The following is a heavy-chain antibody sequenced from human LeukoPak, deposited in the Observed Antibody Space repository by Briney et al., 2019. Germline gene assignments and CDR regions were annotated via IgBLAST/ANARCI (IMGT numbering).Heavy chain of an antibody. V-gene: IGHV1-69*01. CDR1: GGTFSSYA. J-gene: IGHJ6*03. CDR2: IIPIFGTA. CDR3: ARDKGYCSSTSCYVSPYYYYMDV. D-gene: IGHD2-2*01. Sequence: SVKVSCKASGGTFSSYAISWVRQAPGQGLEGMGGIIPIFGTANYAQKFQGRVTITADESTSTAYMELSSLRSEDTAVYYCARDKGYCSSTSCYVSPYYYYMDVWGKGTTVTISS.